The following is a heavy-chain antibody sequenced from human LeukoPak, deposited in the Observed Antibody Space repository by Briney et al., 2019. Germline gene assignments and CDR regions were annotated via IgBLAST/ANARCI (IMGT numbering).Heavy chain of an antibody. D-gene: IGHD3-3*02. Sequence: GGSLRLSCAASGFTFSSYWMHWVRQAPGKGLVWVSRINSDGSSTSYADSVKGRFTISRDNAENTLCLQMNSLRAEDTAVYYCARVPVSRAIDYWGQGTLVTVSS. CDR1: GFTFSSYW. V-gene: IGHV3-74*01. CDR2: INSDGSST. CDR3: ARVPVSRAIDY. J-gene: IGHJ4*02.